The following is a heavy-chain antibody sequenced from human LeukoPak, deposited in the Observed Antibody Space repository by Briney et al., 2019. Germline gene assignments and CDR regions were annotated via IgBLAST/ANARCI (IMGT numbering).Heavy chain of an antibody. Sequence: GASVKVSCKASGYTFTSYYMHWVRQAPGQGLEWMGIINPSGGSTSYAQKFQGRVTMTRDTSTSTVYMELSSLRSEDTAVYYCAREVYYYDSSGYYLKEYYFDYWGQGTLVTVS. V-gene: IGHV1-46*01. CDR3: AREVYYYDSSGYYLKEYYFDY. J-gene: IGHJ4*02. D-gene: IGHD3-22*01. CDR2: INPSGGST. CDR1: GYTFTSYY.